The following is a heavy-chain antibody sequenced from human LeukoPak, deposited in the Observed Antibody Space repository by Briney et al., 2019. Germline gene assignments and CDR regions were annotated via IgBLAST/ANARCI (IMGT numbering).Heavy chain of an antibody. CDR2: IYYSGTT. Sequence: SETLSLTCTVSGGSISNYYWSWIRQPPGKGLEYIGFIYYSGTTNYNPSLKSRVTISVDTSKNQVSLKLTSVSVADTAVYYCARGDDSSGYGDYWGQGTLVTVSS. V-gene: IGHV4-59*01. D-gene: IGHD3-22*01. CDR1: GGSISNYY. CDR3: ARGDDSSGYGDY. J-gene: IGHJ4*02.